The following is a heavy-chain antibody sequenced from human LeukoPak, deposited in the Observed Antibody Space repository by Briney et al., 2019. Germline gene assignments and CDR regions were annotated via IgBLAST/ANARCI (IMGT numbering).Heavy chain of an antibody. CDR1: GYDFINYG. CDR3: ARGGPFFSSSSSKEYYFDY. Sequence: GALVKVSCKASGYDFINYGITWVRQAPGQGLEWMGWISLYNGNTDYKLQGRVTMTTDTSTSTAYMELRSLRSDDTAVYYCARGGPFFSSSSSKEYYFDYWGQGTLVTVSS. J-gene: IGHJ4*02. V-gene: IGHV1-18*01. CDR2: ISLYNGNT. D-gene: IGHD6-6*01.